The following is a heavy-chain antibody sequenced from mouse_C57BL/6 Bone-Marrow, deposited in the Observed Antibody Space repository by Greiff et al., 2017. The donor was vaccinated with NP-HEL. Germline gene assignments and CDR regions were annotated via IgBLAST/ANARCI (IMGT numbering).Heavy chain of an antibody. J-gene: IGHJ2*01. CDR3: TRRGPCYFDY. CDR1: GYTFTDYY. CDR2: INPYNGGT. V-gene: IGHV1-19*01. Sequence: VQLQQSGPVLVKPGASVKMSCKASGYTFTDYYMNWVKQSHGKSLEWIGVINPYNGGTSYNQKFKGKATLPVDKSSSTACMGLSSLTSEDSAVYYCTRRGPCYFDYWGQGTTLTVSS.